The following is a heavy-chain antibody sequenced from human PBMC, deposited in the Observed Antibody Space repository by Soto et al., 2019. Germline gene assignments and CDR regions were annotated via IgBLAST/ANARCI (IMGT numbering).Heavy chain of an antibody. V-gene: IGHV3-23*01. Sequence: EVQLLDSGGGLVQPGGSLRLSCTASGFTFSNYAMSWVRQVPGKGLEWVSGISSSGGDTFYADPVKGRFTVSRDNSEDTLFLQMNSLRVEDTALYYCAKGPVVRRTDRISGTTTPVGRYNMDVWGKGTTVTVSS. J-gene: IGHJ6*03. CDR1: GFTFSNYA. D-gene: IGHD1-7*01. CDR3: AKGPVVRRTDRISGTTTPVGRYNMDV. CDR2: ISSSGGDT.